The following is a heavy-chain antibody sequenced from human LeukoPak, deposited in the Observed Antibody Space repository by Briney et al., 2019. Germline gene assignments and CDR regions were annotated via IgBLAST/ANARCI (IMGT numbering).Heavy chain of an antibody. CDR2: IYYSGST. D-gene: IGHD3-3*01. V-gene: IGHV4-59*01. Sequence: SETLSLTCTVSGGSISSFYWTWIRQPPGKGLAWIGYIYYSGSTNYNPSLKSRVTISVDTSKNQFSLKLSSVTAADTAVYYCARVARLQSLDAYYFDFWGQGTLVTVSS. J-gene: IGHJ4*02. CDR1: GGSISSFY. CDR3: ARVARLQSLDAYYFDF.